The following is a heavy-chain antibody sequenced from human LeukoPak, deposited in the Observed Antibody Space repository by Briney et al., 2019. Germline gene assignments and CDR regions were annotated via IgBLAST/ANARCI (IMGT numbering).Heavy chain of an antibody. CDR1: GGSFSGYY. CDR3: ASDRYCSGGSCYSTGEFDY. V-gene: IGHV4-34*01. D-gene: IGHD2-15*01. J-gene: IGHJ4*02. Sequence: SETLSLTCAVYGGSFSGYYWSWIRQPPGKGLEWIGEINHSESTNYNPSLKSRVTISVDTSKNQFSLKLSSVTAADTAVYYCASDRYCSGGSCYSTGEFDYWGQGTLVTVSS. CDR2: INHSEST.